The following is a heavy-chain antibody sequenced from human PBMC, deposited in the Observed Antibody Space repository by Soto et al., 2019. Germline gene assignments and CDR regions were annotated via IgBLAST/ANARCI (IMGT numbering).Heavy chain of an antibody. CDR2: INGDGSYT. CDR3: VRTWHGFHI. V-gene: IGHV3-74*01. Sequence: EVQLVESGGGLVQPGGSLRLSCAASGFTFSTYWMHWVRQAPEKGLLWVSHINGDGSYTDFADSVKGRFTISRDNAKNTVYLQMQSLRVEDTAVYFCVRTWHGFHIWGPGTMVTVSS. J-gene: IGHJ3*02. CDR1: GFTFSTYW.